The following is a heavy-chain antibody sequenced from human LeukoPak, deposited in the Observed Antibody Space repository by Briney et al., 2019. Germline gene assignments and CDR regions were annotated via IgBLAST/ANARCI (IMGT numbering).Heavy chain of an antibody. V-gene: IGHV3-64*02. CDR3: ARVVERGWFDP. CDR2: ISYDGDNT. D-gene: IGHD1-26*01. Sequence: GGSLRLSCAASGFTLSDYSMHWVRLAAGKGLEYVPAISYDGDNTYYADSVKGRFTISRDNSKNTLYLQMGSLRVEDMAVYYCARVVERGWFDPWGQGTLVTVSS. CDR1: GFTLSDYS. J-gene: IGHJ5*02.